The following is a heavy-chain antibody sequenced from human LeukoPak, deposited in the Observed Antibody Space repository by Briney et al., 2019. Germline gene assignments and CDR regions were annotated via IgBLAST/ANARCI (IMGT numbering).Heavy chain of an antibody. V-gene: IGHV4-59*08. J-gene: IGHJ5*02. D-gene: IGHD3-22*01. CDR1: GGSISSYY. CDR3: ARNGYYDSSGYLVWFDP. CDR2: IYYSGST. Sequence: SETLSLTCTVSGGSISSYYWSWIRQPPGKGLEWIGYIYYSGSTNYNPSLKSRVTISVDTSKNQFCLKLSSVTAADTAVYYCARNGYYDSSGYLVWFDPWGQGTLVTVSS.